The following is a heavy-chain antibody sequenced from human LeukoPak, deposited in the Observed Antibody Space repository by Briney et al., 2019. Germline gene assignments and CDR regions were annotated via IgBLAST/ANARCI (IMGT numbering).Heavy chain of an antibody. CDR1: GFTFSSYG. CDR3: AREDYGSVSWVAGMDV. V-gene: IGHV3-30*02. Sequence: GGSLRLSCAASGFTFSSYGMHWVRQAPGKGLEWVAFIRYDGSNKYYADSVKGRFTISRDNSKNTLYLQMNSLRAEDTAVYYCAREDYGSVSWVAGMDVWGQGTTVTVSS. J-gene: IGHJ6*02. D-gene: IGHD3-10*01. CDR2: IRYDGSNK.